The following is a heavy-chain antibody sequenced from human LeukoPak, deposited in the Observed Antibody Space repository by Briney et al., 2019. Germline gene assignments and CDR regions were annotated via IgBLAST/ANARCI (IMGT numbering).Heavy chain of an antibody. Sequence: GGSLRLSCAASGFTFSNYNMNWVRQAPGKGLEWVSYISSSSSTIHYAESVKGRFTISRDNAKNSLYLQMNSLRAEDTAVYYCARDVIPVWGQGTMVTVSS. CDR3: ARDVIPV. CDR2: ISSSSSTI. V-gene: IGHV3-48*04. D-gene: IGHD2-21*01. CDR1: GFTFSNYN. J-gene: IGHJ3*01.